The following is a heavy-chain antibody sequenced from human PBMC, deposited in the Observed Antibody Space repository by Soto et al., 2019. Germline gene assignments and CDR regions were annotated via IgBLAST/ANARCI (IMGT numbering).Heavy chain of an antibody. CDR3: ARAVAVAGTQFDP. V-gene: IGHV3-11*01. Sequence: GGSLRLSCAASGFTFSDYCMSWIRQAPGKGLEWVSYISSSGSTIYYADSVKGRFTISRDNAKNPLYLQMNSLRAEDTAVYYCARAVAVAGTQFDPWGQGTLVTVSS. D-gene: IGHD6-19*01. CDR2: ISSSGSTI. CDR1: GFTFSDYC. J-gene: IGHJ5*02.